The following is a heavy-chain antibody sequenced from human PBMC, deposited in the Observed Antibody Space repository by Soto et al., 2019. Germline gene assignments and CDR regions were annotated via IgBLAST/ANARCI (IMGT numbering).Heavy chain of an antibody. CDR3: AKAIPPPPYYYGMDV. J-gene: IGHJ6*02. V-gene: IGHV3-30*18. Sequence: PGGSLRLSCAASGFTFSSYGMHWVRQAPGKGLEWVAVISYDGSNKYYADSVKGRFTISRDNSKNTLYLQMNSLRAEDTAVYYCAKAIPPPPYYYGMDVWGQGTTVTVSS. CDR2: ISYDGSNK. CDR1: GFTFSSYG.